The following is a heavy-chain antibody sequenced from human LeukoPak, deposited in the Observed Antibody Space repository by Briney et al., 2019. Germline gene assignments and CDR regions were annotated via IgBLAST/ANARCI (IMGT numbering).Heavy chain of an antibody. J-gene: IGHJ4*02. D-gene: IGHD6-13*01. V-gene: IGHV3-9*01. CDR2: IYWNGGGA. CDR3: IKDVTAGGLDY. CDR1: GVTLKDHA. Sequence: PGGSLRLSCTASGVTLKDHAMHWLRQAPGRGLEWVSGIYWNGGGAGYADSVKGRFIISRDNAKNSLYLQMNSLKPEDTAVYYCIKDVTAGGLDYWGQGTPVIVSS.